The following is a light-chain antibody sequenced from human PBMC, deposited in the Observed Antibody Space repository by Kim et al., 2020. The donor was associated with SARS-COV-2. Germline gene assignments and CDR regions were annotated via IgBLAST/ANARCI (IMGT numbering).Light chain of an antibody. CDR2: AAS. Sequence: DIQMTQSPSSLSASVGDRVTITCRASQNISSYLAWFQLKPGKAPKLLIYAASGLQRGVPSRFSGSGSGTEFTLTVTSLQPDDVATYYCQKYDSDPLTFGRGTKVDIK. CDR1: QNISSY. CDR3: QKYDSDPLT. J-gene: IGKJ1*01. V-gene: IGKV1-27*01.